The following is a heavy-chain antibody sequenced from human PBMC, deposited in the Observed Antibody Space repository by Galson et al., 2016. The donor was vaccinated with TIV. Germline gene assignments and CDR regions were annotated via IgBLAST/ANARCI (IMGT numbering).Heavy chain of an antibody. CDR1: GYTFTDYY. Sequence: SVKVSCKASGYTFTDYYIHWVRQAPGQGLEWMGWINPNTGGTYYAQKFQGRVTMTRDTSISTAFLELSRLASDDTAVYYCAPNDGGSYSPPFDYWGQGTLVTVSS. J-gene: IGHJ4*02. V-gene: IGHV1-2*02. CDR3: APNDGGSYSPPFDY. D-gene: IGHD2-15*01. CDR2: INPNTGGT.